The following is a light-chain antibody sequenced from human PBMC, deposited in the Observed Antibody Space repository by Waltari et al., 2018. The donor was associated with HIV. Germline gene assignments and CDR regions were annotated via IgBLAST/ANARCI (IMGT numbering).Light chain of an antibody. CDR3: QQYEKIPVT. V-gene: IGKV1-33*01. J-gene: IGKJ2*01. CDR1: DDIDEF. CDR2: YAS. Sequence: DIQLTQSPLSLPASVVDRVTVTCQASDDIDEFLNWLVPKPGSAPELLIYYASNLEIGVPRRFSGSRSGTNFTFTINNLQPGDSAIYCCQQYEKIPVTFGQGTKVDI.